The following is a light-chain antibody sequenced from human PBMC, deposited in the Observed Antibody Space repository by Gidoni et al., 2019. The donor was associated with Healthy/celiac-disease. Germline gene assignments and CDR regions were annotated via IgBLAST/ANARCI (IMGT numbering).Light chain of an antibody. CDR3: MQALQTPLT. J-gene: IGKJ3*01. Sequence: IVMTQSPLSLPVTPGEPASSSCRSSQSLLHSNGYNYLDWYLQKPGQSPQLLIYLGSNRASGVPDRVSGSGSGTDFTLKISRVEADDVGVYYCMQALQTPLTFGPGTKVDIK. CDR1: QSLLHSNGYNY. V-gene: IGKV2-28*01. CDR2: LGS.